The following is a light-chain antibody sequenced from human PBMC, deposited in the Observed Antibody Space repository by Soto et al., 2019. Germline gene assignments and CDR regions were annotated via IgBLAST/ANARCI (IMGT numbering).Light chain of an antibody. J-gene: IGKJ4*01. CDR3: HQRSNWPLN. CDR1: QSVNNY. V-gene: IGKV3-11*01. Sequence: EIVLTQSPATLSLSPGERATLSCRASQSVNNYLAWYQQKPGQAPRLLIYDASSRATDIPARFSGSGSRTVFTLTISILEPEDFATYYCHQRSNWPLNFGGGTKEEIK. CDR2: DAS.